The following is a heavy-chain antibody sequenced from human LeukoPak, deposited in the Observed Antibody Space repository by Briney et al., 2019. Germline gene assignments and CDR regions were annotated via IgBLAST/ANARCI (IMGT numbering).Heavy chain of an antibody. CDR3: AKDRPNYYGSNGHYYRRDGDS. CDR1: GFIFNTYA. J-gene: IGHJ5*01. V-gene: IGHV3-23*01. Sequence: GGSLRLSCAASGFIFNTYAMSWVRQAPGKGLEWVSAISSIGDVTYYVGSVKGRFTISRDNSKNTLYLQMDNLRAEDTAIYYCAKDRPNYYGSNGHYYRRDGDSWGQGALVTVSS. CDR2: ISSIGDVT. D-gene: IGHD3-22*01.